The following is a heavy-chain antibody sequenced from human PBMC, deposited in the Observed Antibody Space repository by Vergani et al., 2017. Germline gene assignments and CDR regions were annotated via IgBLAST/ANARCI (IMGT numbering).Heavy chain of an antibody. CDR2: IYYSGST. J-gene: IGHJ5*02. Sequence: QVQLQESGPGLVKPSETLSLTCTVSGGSISSYYWSWIRQPPGKGLEWIGYIYYSGSTNYNPSLKSRVTISVDTSKNQFSLKLSAVTAADTAVYYCAREKGSSSWYREPWFDPWGQGTLVTVSS. CDR1: GGSISSYY. CDR3: AREKGSSSWYREPWFDP. V-gene: IGHV4-59*12. D-gene: IGHD6-13*01.